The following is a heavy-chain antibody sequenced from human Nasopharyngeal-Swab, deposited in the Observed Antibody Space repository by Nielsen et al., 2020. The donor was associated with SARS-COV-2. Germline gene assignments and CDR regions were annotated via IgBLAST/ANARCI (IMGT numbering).Heavy chain of an antibody. V-gene: IGHV1-69*13. D-gene: IGHD3-3*01. CDR1: GGTFSSYA. Sequence: SVKVSCKASGGTFSSYAISWVRQAPGQGLEWMGGIIPIFGTANYAQKFQGRVTITADESTSTAYMELSRLRSEDTAVYYCARNPGVVLEYGWFDPWGQGTLVTVSS. J-gene: IGHJ5*02. CDR3: ARNPGVVLEYGWFDP. CDR2: IIPIFGTA.